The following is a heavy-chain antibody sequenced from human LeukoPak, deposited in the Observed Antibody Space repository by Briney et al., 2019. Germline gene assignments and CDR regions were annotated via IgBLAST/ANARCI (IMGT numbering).Heavy chain of an antibody. Sequence: GGSLRLSCEGSGFTFSSYSMNWVRQAPGKGLEWVSSISSSSSYVYYADSVKGRFTISRDNAKNSLYLQMNSLRAEDTAVYYCAREDTVAVAGNDYWGQGTLVTVSS. CDR3: AREDTVAVAGNDY. J-gene: IGHJ4*02. CDR2: ISSSSSYV. D-gene: IGHD6-19*01. CDR1: GFTFSSYS. V-gene: IGHV3-21*01.